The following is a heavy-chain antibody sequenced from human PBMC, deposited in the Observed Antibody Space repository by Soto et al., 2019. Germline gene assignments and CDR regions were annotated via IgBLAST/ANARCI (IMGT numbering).Heavy chain of an antibody. CDR3: ARVSYDSSGANWFDP. V-gene: IGHV1-8*01. CDR1: GYTFTSYD. D-gene: IGHD3-22*01. CDR2: MNPNSGNT. J-gene: IGHJ5*02. Sequence: ASVKVSCKASGYTFTSYDINWVRQATGQGLEWMGWMNPNSGNTGYAQKFQGRVTMTRDTSISTAYMELSSLRSEDTAVYYCARVSYDSSGANWFDPWGQRTLVTVSS.